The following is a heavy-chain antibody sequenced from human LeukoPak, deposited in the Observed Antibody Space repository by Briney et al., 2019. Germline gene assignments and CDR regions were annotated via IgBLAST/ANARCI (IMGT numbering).Heavy chain of an antibody. J-gene: IGHJ3*02. Sequence: PSETLSLTCAVSGGSISSSNWWSWVRQPPGKGLEWIGEIYHSGSTNYNPSLKSRVTISVDKSKDQFSLKLSSVTAADTAVYYCARKYSSSWYDAFDIWGQGTMVTVSS. V-gene: IGHV4-4*02. CDR3: ARKYSSSWYDAFDI. CDR2: IYHSGST. D-gene: IGHD6-13*01. CDR1: GGSISSSNW.